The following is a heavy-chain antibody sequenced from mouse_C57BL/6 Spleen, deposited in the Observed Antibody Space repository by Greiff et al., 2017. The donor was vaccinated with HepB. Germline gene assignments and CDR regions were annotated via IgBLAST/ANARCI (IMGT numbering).Heavy chain of an antibody. CDR1: GYTFTSYW. Sequence: VQLQQSGAELVKPGASVKLSCKASGYTFTSYWMQWVNQRPGQGLEWIGEIDPSDSYTNYNQKFKGKATLTVDTSSSTAYMQLSSLTSEDSAVYYCARGETAQVFDYWGQGTTLTVSS. D-gene: IGHD3-2*02. V-gene: IGHV1-50*01. J-gene: IGHJ2*01. CDR2: IDPSDSYT. CDR3: ARGETAQVFDY.